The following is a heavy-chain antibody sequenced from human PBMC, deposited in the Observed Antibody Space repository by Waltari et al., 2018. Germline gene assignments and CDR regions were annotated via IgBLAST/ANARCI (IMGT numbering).Heavy chain of an antibody. CDR1: GFRFSSFA. CDR3: ASGLRTVRGIMNIGFDY. CDR2: ISYYGSYE. V-gene: IGHV3-30*02. D-gene: IGHD3-16*01. Sequence: QVQLVESGGGVVQPGGSLRLSCAASGFRFSSFAMQWVRQTPDQGLQLAAFISYYGSYEYYGDAVKGRFTISRDNSNNILYLQCNNLRPDDTAVYYCASGLRTVRGIMNIGFDYWGQGALVTVSS. J-gene: IGHJ4*02.